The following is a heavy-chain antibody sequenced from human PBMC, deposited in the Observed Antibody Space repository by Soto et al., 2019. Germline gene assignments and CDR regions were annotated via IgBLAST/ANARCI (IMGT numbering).Heavy chain of an antibody. CDR1: GGSISSYY. D-gene: IGHD2-8*01. Sequence: SETLSLTCTVSGGSISSYYWSWIRQPAGKGLEWIGRIYTSGSTNYNPSLKSRVTMSVDTSKNQFSLKLSSVTAADTAVYYCARDRRDIVIMVYAPHDAFDIWGQGTMVTVSS. CDR2: IYTSGST. V-gene: IGHV4-4*07. J-gene: IGHJ3*02. CDR3: ARDRRDIVIMVYAPHDAFDI.